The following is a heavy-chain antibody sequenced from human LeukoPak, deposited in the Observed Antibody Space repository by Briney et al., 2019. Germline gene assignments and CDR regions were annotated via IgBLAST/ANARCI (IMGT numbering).Heavy chain of an antibody. CDR2: ISASGGST. J-gene: IGHJ4*02. D-gene: IGHD1-26*01. CDR1: GFTFSSYA. V-gene: IGHV3-23*01. CDR3: EKDQRWDSPHYLDS. Sequence: GGSLGLSCAASGFTFSSYAMSWVRQVPGKGLEWVSGISASGGSTSYADSVRGRFAISRDNSKNTLYVQMNRLRDEDTAVYYCEKDQRWDSPHYLDSWGQGTLVTVSS.